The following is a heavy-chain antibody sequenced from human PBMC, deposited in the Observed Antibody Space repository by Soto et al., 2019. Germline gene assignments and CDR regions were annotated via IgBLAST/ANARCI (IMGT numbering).Heavy chain of an antibody. CDR3: ARDLSSRRYYYGMDV. CDR2: IYYSGST. D-gene: IGHD2-2*01. J-gene: IGHJ6*02. Sequence: SETLSLTCTVSGGSISSGDYCWSWIRQPPGKGLEWIGYIYYSGSTYYNPSLKSRVTISVDTSKNQFSLKLSSVTAADTAVYYCARDLSSRRYYYGMDVWGQGTTVTV. V-gene: IGHV4-30-4*02. CDR1: GGSISSGDYC.